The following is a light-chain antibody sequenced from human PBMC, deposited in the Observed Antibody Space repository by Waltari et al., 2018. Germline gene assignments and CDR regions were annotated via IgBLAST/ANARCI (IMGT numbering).Light chain of an antibody. CDR2: EVS. Sequence: QSALTQPASVSGSPGQSITISCTGTSADVGGYNYVSWYQQYPGKAPQLMIYEVSFRPSGISNRFSGSKAGNPATLTISGLQAEDEADYYCSSKTSASGVFGTGTTVTVL. J-gene: IGLJ1*01. CDR3: SSKTSASGV. CDR1: SADVGGYNY. V-gene: IGLV2-14*01.